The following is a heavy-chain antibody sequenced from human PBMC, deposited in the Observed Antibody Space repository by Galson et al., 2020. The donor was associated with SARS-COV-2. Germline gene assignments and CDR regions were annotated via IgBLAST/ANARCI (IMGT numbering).Heavy chain of an antibody. CDR3: ARDSNYYDSSGVIDY. J-gene: IGHJ4*02. CDR2: ISSSSSYI. Sequence: GESLKISCAASGFTFSSYSMNWVRQAPGKGLEWVSSISSSSSYIYYADSVKGRFTISRDNAKNSLYLQMNSLRAEDTAVYYCARDSNYYDSSGVIDYLGQGTLVTVSS. V-gene: IGHV3-21*01. CDR1: GFTFSSYS. D-gene: IGHD3-22*01.